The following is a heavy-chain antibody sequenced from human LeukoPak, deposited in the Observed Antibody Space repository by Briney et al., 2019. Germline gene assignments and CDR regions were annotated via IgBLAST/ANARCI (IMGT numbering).Heavy chain of an antibody. CDR2: INPNSGGT. V-gene: IGHV1-2*02. Sequence: ASVKVSCKTSGYTFTGYYIHWVRQAPGQGLEWMGWINPNSGGTNYAQKFQGRVTMTRDTSISTAYMELSRLRSDDTAVYYCATDPTIVVVVAATPQPPDYWGQGTLVTVSS. CDR3: ATDPTIVVVVAATPQPPDY. D-gene: IGHD2-15*01. J-gene: IGHJ4*02. CDR1: GYTFTGYY.